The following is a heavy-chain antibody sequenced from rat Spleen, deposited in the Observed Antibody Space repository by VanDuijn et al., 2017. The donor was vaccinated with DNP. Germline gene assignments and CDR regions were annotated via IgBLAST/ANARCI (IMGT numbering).Heavy chain of an antibody. J-gene: IGHJ2*01. D-gene: IGHD1-10*01. CDR2: ISSGGST. CDR1: GFSLITYG. CDR3: TRDWSNNYEH. V-gene: IGHV2S12*01. Sequence: QVLLKESGPGLVQPSQTLSLTCPVSGFSLITYGISWVRQSPGKGLEWIAAISSGGSTYYNSNFKSRLSISRDTSKSQVFLKINSLQTEDTAIYFCTRDWSNNYEHWGQGVMVTVSS.